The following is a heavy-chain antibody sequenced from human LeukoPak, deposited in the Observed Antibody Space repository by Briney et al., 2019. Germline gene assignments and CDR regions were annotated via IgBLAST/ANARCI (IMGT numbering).Heavy chain of an antibody. CDR3: ARDSVVIGAFGYWYFDL. CDR2: ISSSSTI. J-gene: IGHJ2*01. Sequence: PGGSLRLSCAASGFTFSSYSMNWVRQAPGKGLEWVSYISSSSTIYCADSVKGRFTISRDNAKNSRYLQMNSLRAEDTAVYYCARDSVVIGAFGYWYFDLWGRGTLVTVSS. D-gene: IGHD3-22*01. CDR1: GFTFSSYS. V-gene: IGHV3-48*01.